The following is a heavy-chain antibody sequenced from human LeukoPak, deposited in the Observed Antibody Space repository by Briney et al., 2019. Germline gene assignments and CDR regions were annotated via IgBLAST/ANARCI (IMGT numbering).Heavy chain of an antibody. CDR1: GFTFSSYS. J-gene: IGHJ4*02. D-gene: IGHD3-22*01. CDR3: AKSHDSSGSDY. V-gene: IGHV3-48*01. Sequence: PGGSLRLSCAASGFTFSSYSMNWARQAPGKGLEWVSYISSSSSTIYYADSVKGRFTISRDNSKNTLYMQMNSLRAEDTAVYYCAKSHDSSGSDYWGQGTLVTVSS. CDR2: ISSSSSTI.